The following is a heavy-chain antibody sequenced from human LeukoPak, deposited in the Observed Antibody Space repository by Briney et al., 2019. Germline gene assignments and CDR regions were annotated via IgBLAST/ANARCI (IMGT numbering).Heavy chain of an antibody. Sequence: SETLSLTCTVSGGSINSGSSYWSWIRQPAGKELERIRRIYTSGSTNYNPSLKSRVTISLDTSKNQFSLKLSSVTAADTAVYYCARVTCGADCRAHYYYYYMDVWGKGTTVTISS. CDR2: IYTSGST. D-gene: IGHD2-21*02. J-gene: IGHJ6*03. CDR3: ARVTCGADCRAHYYYYYMDV. CDR1: GGSINSGSSY. V-gene: IGHV4-61*02.